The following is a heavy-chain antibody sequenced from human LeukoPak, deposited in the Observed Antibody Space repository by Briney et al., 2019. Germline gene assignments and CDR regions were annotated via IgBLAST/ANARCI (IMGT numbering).Heavy chain of an antibody. Sequence: GGSLRLSCAASGFTFSGYGMHWVRQAPGKGLEWVAVISYDGSHKYYADCVKGRFTISRDNSKNTLYLQMNSLRAEDTAVYYCACGDYFDYWGQGTLVTVSS. CDR1: GFTFSGYG. CDR2: ISYDGSHK. J-gene: IGHJ4*02. V-gene: IGHV3-30*03. CDR3: ACGDYFDY.